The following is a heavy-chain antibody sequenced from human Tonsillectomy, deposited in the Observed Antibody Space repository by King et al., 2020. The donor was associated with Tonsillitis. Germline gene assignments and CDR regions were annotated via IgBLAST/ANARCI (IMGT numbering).Heavy chain of an antibody. CDR3: ARHVNFQFDY. CDR2: IYYSGST. J-gene: IGHJ4*02. V-gene: IGHV4-39*01. CDR1: GGSISSSSYY. Sequence: QLVESGPGLVKPSETLSLTCTISGGSISSSSYYWGWIRQPPGKGLEWIGRIYYSGSTYYNPSLKSRVTISVDTSKNQFSLKLRSVTAADTAVYYCARHVNFQFDYWGQGTLVTVSS. D-gene: IGHD2/OR15-2a*01.